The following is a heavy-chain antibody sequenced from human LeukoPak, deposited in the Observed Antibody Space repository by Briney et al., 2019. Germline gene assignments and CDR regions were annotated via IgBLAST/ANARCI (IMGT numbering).Heavy chain of an antibody. J-gene: IGHJ3*02. Sequence: GGSLRLSCAASGFIFDSYAMSCVRQAPGKGLEWVSAISGSTRNIYYADSVKGRFTISRDNSKNTLYLQMNSLRVEDTAVYYCARDHAPGIWGQGTMVSVSS. V-gene: IGHV3-23*01. D-gene: IGHD7-27*01. CDR1: GFIFDSYA. CDR3: ARDHAPGI. CDR2: ISGSTRNI.